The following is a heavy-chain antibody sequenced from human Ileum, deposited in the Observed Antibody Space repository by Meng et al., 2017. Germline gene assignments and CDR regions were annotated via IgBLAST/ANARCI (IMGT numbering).Heavy chain of an antibody. CDR3: ARGKAIPDF. Sequence: QVQLQVSGPGLVKPSETLSLTCTVSGGSIRGSYWSGIRQFPGKGLEWIGYTYYSGTTNYNPSLRGRVTMSVDTSRAQFSLKLTSVTTADTAIYYCARGKAIPDFWGQGTLVTVSS. V-gene: IGHV4-59*08. CDR1: GGSIRGSY. J-gene: IGHJ4*02. D-gene: IGHD2-2*02. CDR2: TYYSGTT.